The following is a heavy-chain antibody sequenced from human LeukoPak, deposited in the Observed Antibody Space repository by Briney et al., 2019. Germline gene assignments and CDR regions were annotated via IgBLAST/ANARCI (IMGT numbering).Heavy chain of an antibody. J-gene: IGHJ4*02. V-gene: IGHV3-53*01. CDR2: IYSGGST. Sequence: GGFLRLSCAASGFTVSSNYMSWVRQAPGKGLEWVSVIYSGGSTYYADSVKGRFTISRDNSKNTLYLQMNSLRAEDTAVYYCARATRLPGYSSSLTYFDYWGQGTLVTVSS. D-gene: IGHD6-13*01. CDR3: ARATRLPGYSSSLTYFDY. CDR1: GFTVSSNY.